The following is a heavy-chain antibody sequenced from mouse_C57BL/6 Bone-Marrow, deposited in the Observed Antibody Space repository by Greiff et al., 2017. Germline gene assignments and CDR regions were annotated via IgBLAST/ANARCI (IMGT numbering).Heavy chain of an antibody. J-gene: IGHJ3*01. CDR1: GFTFSSYA. Sequence: EVKLQESGGGLVKPGGSLKLSCAASGFTFSSYAMSWVRQTPEKRLEWVATISDGGSYTYYPDNVKGRFTISRDNAKNNLYLQMSHLKSEDTAMYYCARDLGTTVVATRAYWGQGTLVTVSA. CDR3: ARDLGTTVVATRAY. D-gene: IGHD1-1*01. CDR2: ISDGGSYT. V-gene: IGHV5-4*01.